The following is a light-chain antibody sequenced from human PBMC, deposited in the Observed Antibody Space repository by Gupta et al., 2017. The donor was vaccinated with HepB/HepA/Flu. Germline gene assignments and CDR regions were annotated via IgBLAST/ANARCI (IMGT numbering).Light chain of an antibody. V-gene: IGKV1-5*03. J-gene: IGKJ4*01. CDR1: QSISSW. Sequence: IQMTPSPSTLSASVGDRVTITCRASQSISSWLAWYQQKPGKAPNLLIYKASSLESGVPSRFSGSGSGTEFTLTISSLQPDDFATYYCQQDNSYSLTFGGGTKVEIK. CDR2: KAS. CDR3: QQDNSYSLT.